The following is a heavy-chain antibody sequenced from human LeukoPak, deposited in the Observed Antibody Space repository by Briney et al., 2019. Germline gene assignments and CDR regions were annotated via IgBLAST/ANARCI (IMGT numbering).Heavy chain of an antibody. J-gene: IGHJ4*02. Sequence: ASVKVSCKASGYTFTSYYMHWVRQAPGQGLEWMGIINPSGGSTSYAQKFQGRVTMTRDTSTSTVYMELSSLRSEDTAVYYCARDRNYYGSRGPFDYWGQGTLVTVSS. V-gene: IGHV1-46*01. CDR1: GYTFTSYY. CDR3: ARDRNYYGSRGPFDY. CDR2: INPSGGST. D-gene: IGHD3-10*01.